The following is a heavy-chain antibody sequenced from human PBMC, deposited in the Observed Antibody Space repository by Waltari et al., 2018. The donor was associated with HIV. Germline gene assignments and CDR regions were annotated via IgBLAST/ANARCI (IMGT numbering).Heavy chain of an antibody. J-gene: IGHJ4*02. Sequence: QVQLVQSGAEVKKPGASVKVSCKASGYTFTSYDINWVRQATGQGLEWLGWMNPNSGNTGYAQRFQGRVTMTRNTSIITAYMELSSLRSEDTAVYFCARGPQDYPKYYFDYWGQGTLVTVSS. CDR3: ARGPQDYPKYYFDY. CDR2: MNPNSGNT. V-gene: IGHV1-8*01. D-gene: IGHD4-17*01. CDR1: GYTFTSYD.